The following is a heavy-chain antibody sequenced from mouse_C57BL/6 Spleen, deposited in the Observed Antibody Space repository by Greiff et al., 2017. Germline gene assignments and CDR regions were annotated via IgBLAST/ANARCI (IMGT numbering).Heavy chain of an antibody. CDR2: IYPGDGDT. V-gene: IGHV1-80*01. J-gene: IGHJ2*01. D-gene: IGHD3-2*02. CDR1: GYAFSSYW. Sequence: QVQLQQSGAELVKPGASVKISCKASGYAFSSYWMNWVKQRPGKGLEWIGQIYPGDGDTNYNGKFKGKATLTADKSSSTAYMQLSSLTSEDSAVYFCARLGDSSGYFDYWGQGTTLTVSS. CDR3: ARLGDSSGYFDY.